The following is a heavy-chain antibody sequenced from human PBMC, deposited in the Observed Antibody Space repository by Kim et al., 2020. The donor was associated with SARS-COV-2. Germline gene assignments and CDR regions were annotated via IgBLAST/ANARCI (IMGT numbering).Heavy chain of an antibody. CDR1: GLAFKNYS. V-gene: IGHV3-23*05. J-gene: IGHJ1*01. CDR2: ICGRCPPI. CDR3: ATRCTGTYYRC. D-gene: IGHD3-10*01. Sequence: GGSLRLSCVVSGLAFKNYSRRWVREAPGKGLEWVSTICGRCPPIHYAESVQGRLSVSRDNAENTLYLQMNDLRAEDTAFYFCATRCTGTYYRCWGQGTPVTVSS.